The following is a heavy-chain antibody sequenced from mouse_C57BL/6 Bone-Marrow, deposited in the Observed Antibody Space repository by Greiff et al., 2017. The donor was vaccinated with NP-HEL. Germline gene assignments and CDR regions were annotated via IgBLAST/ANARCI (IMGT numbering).Heavy chain of an antibody. Sequence: EVQLQQSGAELVRPGASVKLSCTASGFNIKDDYMHWVKQRPEQGLEWIGWIDPENGDTEYASKFQGKATITADTSSNTAYLQLSSLTSEDTAVYYCTTRFITTVVARDYWGQGTTLTVSS. V-gene: IGHV14-4*01. D-gene: IGHD1-1*01. J-gene: IGHJ2*01. CDR1: GFNIKDDY. CDR3: TTRFITTVVARDY. CDR2: IDPENGDT.